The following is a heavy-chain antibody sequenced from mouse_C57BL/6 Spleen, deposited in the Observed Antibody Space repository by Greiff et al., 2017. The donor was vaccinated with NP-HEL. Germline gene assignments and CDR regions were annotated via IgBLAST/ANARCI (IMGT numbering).Heavy chain of an antibody. Sequence: VQLQQSVAELVRPGASVKLSCTASGFNIQNTYMHWVKPRPEQGLEWIGRIDPANGHPKYATKFPGKSTITADTSSNTAYLQLSSLTSEDTAIYYCARKDLLWSSYYFDYWGQGTTLTVSS. D-gene: IGHD2-1*01. J-gene: IGHJ2*01. V-gene: IGHV14-3*01. CDR3: ARKDLLWSSYYFDY. CDR2: IDPANGHP. CDR1: GFNIQNTY.